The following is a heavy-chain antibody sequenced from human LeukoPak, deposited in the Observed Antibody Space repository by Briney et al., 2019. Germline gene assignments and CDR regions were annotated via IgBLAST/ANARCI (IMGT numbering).Heavy chain of an antibody. CDR3: ARGHVIAAAVS. D-gene: IGHD6-13*01. Sequence: ASVKVSCKASGYTFTSCDINWVRQATGQGLEWMGWMNPNSGNTGYAQKFQGRVTMARNTSISTAYMELSSLRSEDTAVYYCARGHVIAAAVSWGQGTLVTVSS. CDR2: MNPNSGNT. V-gene: IGHV1-8*01. J-gene: IGHJ4*02. CDR1: GYTFTSCD.